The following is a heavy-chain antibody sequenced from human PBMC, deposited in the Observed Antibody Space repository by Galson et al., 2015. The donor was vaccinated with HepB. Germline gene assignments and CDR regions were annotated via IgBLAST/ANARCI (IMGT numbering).Heavy chain of an antibody. J-gene: IGHJ3*02. Sequence: SLRLSCAASGFTFNSHYMSWVRQSPGEGLEWVSCINHSGLYVTHADSVKGRFTISRDDAKNTLYLQMNSLRVDDTAVYYCARAGDNSGELSAFDIWGQGTMVTVSS. CDR1: GFTFNSHY. CDR3: ARAGDNSGELSAFDI. CDR2: INHSGLYV. V-gene: IGHV3-21*01. D-gene: IGHD7-27*01.